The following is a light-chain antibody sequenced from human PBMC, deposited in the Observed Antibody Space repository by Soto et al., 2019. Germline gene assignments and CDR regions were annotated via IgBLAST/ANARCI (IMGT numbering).Light chain of an antibody. CDR2: MAS. Sequence: DIQMTQSPSTLSASVGDRFTITCRASQSVSTWLAWYQQKPGKAPQVLISMASTLESGVPSRFSGSGSGTEFTLTISSLQPDDFATYYCQQYNSHSPWTFGQGTRWIS. CDR3: QQYNSHSPWT. J-gene: IGKJ1*01. V-gene: IGKV1-5*03. CDR1: QSVSTW.